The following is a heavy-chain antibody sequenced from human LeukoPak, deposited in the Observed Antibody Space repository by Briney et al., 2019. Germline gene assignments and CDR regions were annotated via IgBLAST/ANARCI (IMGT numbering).Heavy chain of an antibody. Sequence: PSETLSLTCTVSGGSISSYYWSWIRQPPGKGLEWIGYIYYSGSTNYNPSLKSRVTISVDTSKNQFSLTLSSVTAADTAVYYCARVGYYGSGSYSIVYWGQGTLVTVSS. CDR3: ARVGYYGSGSYSIVY. CDR2: IYYSGST. CDR1: GGSISSYY. V-gene: IGHV4-59*01. J-gene: IGHJ4*02. D-gene: IGHD3-10*01.